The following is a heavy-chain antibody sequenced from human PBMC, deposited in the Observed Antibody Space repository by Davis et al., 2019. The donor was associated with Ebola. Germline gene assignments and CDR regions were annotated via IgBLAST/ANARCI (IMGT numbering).Heavy chain of an antibody. J-gene: IGHJ4*02. D-gene: IGHD5-24*01. CDR3: AKGVEMAIISFSDY. Sequence: GESLKISCAAPGFPFSSYGMHWVRQAPGKGLEWVSFILYDGTNKYYADSVKGRFTISRDNSKNTLYLHMNSLRAEDTAVYYCAKGVEMAIISFSDYWGQGTVVTVSS. V-gene: IGHV3-30*02. CDR1: GFPFSSYG. CDR2: ILYDGTNK.